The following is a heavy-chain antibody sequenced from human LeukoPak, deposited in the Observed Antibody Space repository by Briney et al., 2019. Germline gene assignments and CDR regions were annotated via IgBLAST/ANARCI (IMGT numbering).Heavy chain of an antibody. CDR2: INPSGGST. CDR3: ARSSAYYTEADF. D-gene: IGHD1-26*01. V-gene: IGHV1-46*01. J-gene: IGHJ3*01. Sequence: ASVRLSCKTSGYSFTSYYMHWVRQAPGQGLEWMGIINPSGGSTTYAQKFQGRLTMTSDTSTSTVYMELSSLRSEDTAVYYCARSSAYYTEADFWGQGTMVTVSS. CDR1: GYSFTSYY.